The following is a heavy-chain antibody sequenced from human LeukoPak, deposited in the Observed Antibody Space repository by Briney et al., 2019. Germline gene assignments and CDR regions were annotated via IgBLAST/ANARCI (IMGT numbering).Heavy chain of an antibody. CDR1: GYTFTSYD. V-gene: IGHV1-8*03. CDR2: MNPNSGNT. Sequence: SVKVSCKASGYTFTSYDINWVRQATGQGLEWMGWMNPNSGNTGYAQKFQGRVTITRNTSISTAYMELSSLRSEDTAVYYCARGHTTVATPGDMDVWGKGTTVTVSS. CDR3: ARGHTTVATPGDMDV. D-gene: IGHD4-23*01. J-gene: IGHJ6*03.